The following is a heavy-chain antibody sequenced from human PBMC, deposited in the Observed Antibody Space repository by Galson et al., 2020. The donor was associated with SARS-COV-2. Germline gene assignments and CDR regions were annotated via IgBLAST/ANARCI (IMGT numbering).Heavy chain of an antibody. CDR3: ARGNSLVVPAAIRLYYYYYMDV. Sequence: GGSLRLSCAASGFTFSSYDMHWVRQATGKGLEWVSAIGTVGDTYYPGSVKGRFTISRENAKNSLYLQMNSLRAGDTAVYYCARGNSLVVPAAIRLYYYYYMDVWGKGTTVTVSS. J-gene: IGHJ6*03. CDR2: IGTVGDT. D-gene: IGHD2-2*02. V-gene: IGHV3-13*01. CDR1: GFTFSSYD.